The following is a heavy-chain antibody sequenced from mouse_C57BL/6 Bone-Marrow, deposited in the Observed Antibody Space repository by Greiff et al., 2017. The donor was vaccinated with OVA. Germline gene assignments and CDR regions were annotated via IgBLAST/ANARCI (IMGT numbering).Heavy chain of an antibody. CDR3: ARQDGSSGGGFAY. V-gene: IGHV1-63*01. D-gene: IGHD1-1*01. Sequence: QVQLQQSGAELVRPGTSVKMSCKASGYTFTNYWIGWAKQRPGHGLEWIGDIYPGGGYTNYNEKFKGKATLTSDKSSSTAYMQFSSLTSEDSAIYSCARQDGSSGGGFAYWGQGTLVTVSA. J-gene: IGHJ3*01. CDR1: GYTFTNYW. CDR2: IYPGGGYT.